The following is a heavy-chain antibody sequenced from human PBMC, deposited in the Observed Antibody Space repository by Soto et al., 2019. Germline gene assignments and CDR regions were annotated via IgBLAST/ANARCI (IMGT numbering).Heavy chain of an antibody. CDR1: GFTFSSYA. CDR2: ISGSGGST. CDR3: AKDGYYGSGSYYTARYFDY. V-gene: IGHV3-23*01. Sequence: GGSLRLSCAASGFTFSSYAMSWVRQAPGKGLEWVSAISGSGGSTYYADSVKGRFTISRDNSKNTLYLQMNSLRAEDTAVYYCAKDGYYGSGSYYTARYFDYWGQGTLVTVS. J-gene: IGHJ4*02. D-gene: IGHD3-10*01.